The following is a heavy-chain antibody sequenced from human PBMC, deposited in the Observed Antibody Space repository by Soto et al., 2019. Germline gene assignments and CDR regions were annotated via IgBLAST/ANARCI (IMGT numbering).Heavy chain of an antibody. CDR1: GFTFSSYW. Sequence: PGGSLRLSCAASGFTFSSYWMSWVRQAPGKGLEWVANIKQDGSEKYYVDSVKGRFTISRDNAKNSLYLQMNSLRAEDTAVYYCQPASYDFWSGYYIGTWFDPWGQGT. CDR3: QPASYDFWSGYYIGTWFDP. J-gene: IGHJ5*02. D-gene: IGHD3-3*01. V-gene: IGHV3-7*01. CDR2: IKQDGSEK.